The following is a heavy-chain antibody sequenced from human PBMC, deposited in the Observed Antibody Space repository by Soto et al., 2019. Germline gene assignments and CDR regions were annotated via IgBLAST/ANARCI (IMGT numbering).Heavy chain of an antibody. CDR3: ARMDIVATIEYYLDY. CDR2: INPSGGST. CDR1: GYTFTSYY. D-gene: IGHD5-12*01. Sequence: QVQLVQSGAEMKKPGASVKVSCMASGYTFTSYYMHWVRQAPGQGLEWMGIINPSGGSTSYAQKFQGRVTMTRDTSTSTVYMELSSLRSEDTAVYYCARMDIVATIEYYLDYWGQGTLVTVSS. V-gene: IGHV1-46*01. J-gene: IGHJ4*02.